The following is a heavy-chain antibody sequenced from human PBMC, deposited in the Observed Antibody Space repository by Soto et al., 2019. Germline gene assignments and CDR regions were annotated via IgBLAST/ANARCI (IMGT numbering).Heavy chain of an antibody. CDR3: ARVPIMVRGIRGYFDL. V-gene: IGHV3-74*01. Sequence: EVQLVESGGGLVQPGGSLRLSCAASGFTFSSYWMHWVRQAPGKGLVWVSRINSDGSSTSYADSVKGRFTISRDNAKNPLELQMNRLRAEDTGVYYCARVPIMVRGIRGYFDLWGRGTLVTVSS. CDR1: GFTFSSYW. J-gene: IGHJ2*01. CDR2: INSDGSST. D-gene: IGHD3-10*01.